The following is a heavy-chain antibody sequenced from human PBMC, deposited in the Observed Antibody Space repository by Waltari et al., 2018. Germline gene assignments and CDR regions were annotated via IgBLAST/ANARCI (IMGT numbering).Heavy chain of an antibody. CDR2: IYYSGST. V-gene: IGHV4-39*07. CDR3: AREPFGYYDSSGYFAFDI. D-gene: IGHD3-22*01. CDR1: GGSISSSSYY. Sequence: QLQLQESGPGLVKPSETLSLTCTVSGGSISSSSYYWGWIRQPPGKGLEWIGSIYYSGSTDYNPSLKSRVTISVDTSKNQFSLKLSSVTAADTAVYYCAREPFGYYDSSGYFAFDIWGQGTMVTVSS. J-gene: IGHJ3*02.